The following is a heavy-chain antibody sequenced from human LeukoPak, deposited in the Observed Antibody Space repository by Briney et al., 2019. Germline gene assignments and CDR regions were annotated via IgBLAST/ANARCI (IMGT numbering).Heavy chain of an antibody. J-gene: IGHJ4*02. CDR2: ISGSGGGT. D-gene: IGHD3-3*01. CDR3: AKEDRDYDFWSGYYISDYFDY. V-gene: IGHV3-23*01. CDR1: GFTFSRYA. Sequence: GGSLRLSCAASGFTFSRYAMRWVRQAAGRGLEWVSAISGSGGGTYYADSVKGRFTISRDNSKNTLYLQMNSLRAEDTAVYYCAKEDRDYDFWSGYYISDYFDYWGQGTLVTVSS.